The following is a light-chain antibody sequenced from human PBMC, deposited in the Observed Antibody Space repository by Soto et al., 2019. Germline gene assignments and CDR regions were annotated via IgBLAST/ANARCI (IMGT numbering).Light chain of an antibody. Sequence: EIVLTQSPDTLSLSPGERATLSCRASQSVSSSFAWYQQKPGQAPRLLIYDASNRATGIPARFSGSGSGTDCPLTISILEPEDFAVYYCQQRSNWPPEVTFGPWTKVDIK. V-gene: IGKV3-11*01. CDR1: QSVSSS. CDR3: QQRSNWPPEVT. J-gene: IGKJ3*01. CDR2: DAS.